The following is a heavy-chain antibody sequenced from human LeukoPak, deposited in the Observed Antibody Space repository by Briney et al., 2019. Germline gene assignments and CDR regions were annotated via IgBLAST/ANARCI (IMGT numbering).Heavy chain of an antibody. CDR1: GGSISSYY. CDR2: IYYSGST. CDR3: ARVNTMVRGVTGFFFDY. V-gene: IGHV4-59*12. Sequence: SETLSLTCTVSGGSISSYYWSWIRQPPGKGLEWIGYIYYSGSTNYNPSLKSRVTISVDTSKNQFSLKLSSVTAADTAVFYCARVNTMVRGVTGFFFDYWGQGTLVTVSS. J-gene: IGHJ4*02. D-gene: IGHD3-10*01.